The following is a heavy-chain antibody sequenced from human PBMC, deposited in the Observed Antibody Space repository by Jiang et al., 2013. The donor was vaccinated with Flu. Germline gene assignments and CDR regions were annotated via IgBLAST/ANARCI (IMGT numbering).Heavy chain of an antibody. Sequence: VQLVESGGGLVQPGRSLRLSCTASGFTFGDYAMSWFRQAPGKGLEWVSSVSWNGGNKEYADSVKGRFTISRDNAKNSLYLQMNSLRAEDTALYYCAKVEWFGDSYYFDYVGPGTLVTVSS. CDR1: GFTFGDYA. V-gene: IGHV3-9*01. CDR3: AKVEWFGDSYYFDY. CDR2: VSWNGGNK. D-gene: IGHD3-10*01. J-gene: IGHJ4*03.